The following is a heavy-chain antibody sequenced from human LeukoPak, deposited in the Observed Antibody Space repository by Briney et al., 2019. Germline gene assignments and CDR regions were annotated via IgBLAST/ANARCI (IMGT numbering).Heavy chain of an antibody. Sequence: SETLSLTCSISGVSISRSFYYWGWIRQPPGKRLEWIGNIYYSGSTYYNPSLKSRVSMSVDTSKNQFSLNLTSVTTADTAVYFCARRPNLPADDGDYWRFDIWGQGGRVTVSS. V-gene: IGHV4-39*01. J-gene: IGHJ3*02. D-gene: IGHD4-17*01. CDR3: ARRPNLPADDGDYWRFDI. CDR1: GVSISRSFYY. CDR2: IYYSGST.